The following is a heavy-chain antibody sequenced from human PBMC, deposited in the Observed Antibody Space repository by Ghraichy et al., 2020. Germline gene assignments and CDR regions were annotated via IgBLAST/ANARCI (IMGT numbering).Heavy chain of an antibody. CDR3: VWAGTIFGVDLNGMDV. J-gene: IGHJ6*02. D-gene: IGHD3-3*01. V-gene: IGHV3-23*01. Sequence: LSLTCAASGFTFSTYAMTWVRQGPGKGLEWVSAISGSGIVTYYAASVKGRFTISRDNSKNTLSLQMNSLRAEDTAVYYCVWAGTIFGVDLNGMDVWGQGTTVTVSS. CDR1: GFTFSTYA. CDR2: ISGSGIVT.